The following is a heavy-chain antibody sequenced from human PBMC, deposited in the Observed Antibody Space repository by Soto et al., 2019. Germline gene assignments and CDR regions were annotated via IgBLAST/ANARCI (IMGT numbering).Heavy chain of an antibody. CDR3: VIVVAIPGYPDN. Sequence: QVQLVQSGAEVRQPASSVKVSCKTSGGTFISYAISWVRQAPGQGLEWMGGIVPIVDTSTYAQKFQGRVTITADESTSTVYMELSSLRSDDTAVYYCVIVVAIPGYPDNWGQGTLVTVSS. CDR2: IVPIVDTS. J-gene: IGHJ4*02. V-gene: IGHV1-69*12. CDR1: GGTFISYA. D-gene: IGHD5-12*01.